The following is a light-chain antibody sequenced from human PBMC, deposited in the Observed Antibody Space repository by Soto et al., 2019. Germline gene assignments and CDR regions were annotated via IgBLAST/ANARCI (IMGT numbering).Light chain of an antibody. CDR3: QQRYGWPS. CDR2: DTS. J-gene: IGKJ2*01. Sequence: EIVLTQSPATLSLSPGERATLSCRASQTVNGYLAWYQHKLGQAPRLLIYDTSNRATGVPARFSGSGSGTDFTLTISSLEPEGSAVYYCQQRYGWPSFGQGTKLEIK. CDR1: QTVNGY. V-gene: IGKV3-11*01.